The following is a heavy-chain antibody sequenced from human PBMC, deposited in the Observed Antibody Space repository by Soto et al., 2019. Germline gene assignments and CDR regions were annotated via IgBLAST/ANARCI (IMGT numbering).Heavy chain of an antibody. CDR3: ANAGYCSGGSCYSGLDY. CDR2: ISYDGSNK. J-gene: IGHJ4*02. D-gene: IGHD2-15*01. Sequence: QVQLVESGGGVVQPGRSLRLSCAASGFTFSSYGMHWVRQAPGKGLEWVAVISYDGSNKYYADSVKGRFTISRDNSKNTLYLQMNSLRAEDTAVYYCANAGYCSGGSCYSGLDYWGRGTLVTVSS. CDR1: GFTFSSYG. V-gene: IGHV3-30*18.